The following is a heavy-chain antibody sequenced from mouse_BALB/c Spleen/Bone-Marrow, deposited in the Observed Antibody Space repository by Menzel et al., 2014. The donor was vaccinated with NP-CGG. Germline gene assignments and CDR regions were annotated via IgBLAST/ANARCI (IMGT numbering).Heavy chain of an antibody. Sequence: EVKLVESGGGLVKSGGSLKLSCAASGFTFSSYAVSWVRQTPEKRLEWVASIYSGGSIYYPDSVKGRFTISRDNARNILYLQMSSLRSEDTAMYYCADGDSFAYWGQGTLVTVSA. CDR3: ADGDSFAY. D-gene: IGHD2-13*01. V-gene: IGHV5-6-5*01. J-gene: IGHJ3*01. CDR2: IYSGGSI. CDR1: GFTFSSYA.